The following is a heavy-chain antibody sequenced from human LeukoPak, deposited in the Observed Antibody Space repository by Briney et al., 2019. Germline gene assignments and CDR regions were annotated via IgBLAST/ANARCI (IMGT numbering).Heavy chain of an antibody. CDR1: GFTFSSYG. Sequence: PGGSLRLSCAASGFTFSSYGMHWVRQAPGKGLEWVAVISYDGSNKYYADSVKGRFTISRDDSKNTLYLQMNSLRAEDTAVYYCAKDGAGELSLIDYWGQGILVTVSS. CDR2: ISYDGSNK. J-gene: IGHJ4*02. D-gene: IGHD3-16*02. V-gene: IGHV3-30*18. CDR3: AKDGAGELSLIDY.